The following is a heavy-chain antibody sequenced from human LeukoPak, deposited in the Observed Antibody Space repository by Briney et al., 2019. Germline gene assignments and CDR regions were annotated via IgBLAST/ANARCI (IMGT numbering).Heavy chain of an antibody. J-gene: IGHJ3*02. CDR2: ISYDGSNK. D-gene: IGHD1-1*01. CDR3: AKDRVQSSAFDI. V-gene: IGHV3-30*18. CDR1: GFTISSYG. Sequence: GGSLRLSCAASGFTISSYGMHWVRQAPGKGLEWVAVISYDGSNKYYADSVKGRFTISRDNSKNTLYLQMNSLRAEDTAVYYCAKDRVQSSAFDIWGQGTMVTVSS.